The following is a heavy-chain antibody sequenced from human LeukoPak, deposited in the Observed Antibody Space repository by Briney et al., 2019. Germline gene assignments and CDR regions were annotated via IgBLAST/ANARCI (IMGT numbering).Heavy chain of an antibody. D-gene: IGHD3-22*01. CDR3: ARDKEKTTYYYDSSGYCSDY. Sequence: GASVKVSCKASGYTFNSYGISWVRQAPGQGLEWMGWISAYNGNTNYAQKLQGRVTMTTDTSTSTAYMELRSLRSDDTAVYYCARDKEKTTYYYDSSGYCSDYWGQGTLVTVSS. CDR1: GYTFNSYG. CDR2: ISAYNGNT. J-gene: IGHJ4*02. V-gene: IGHV1-18*01.